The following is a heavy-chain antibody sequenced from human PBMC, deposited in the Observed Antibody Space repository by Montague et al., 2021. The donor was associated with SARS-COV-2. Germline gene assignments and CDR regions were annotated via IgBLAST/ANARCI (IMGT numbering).Heavy chain of an antibody. CDR3: ARHESTGWAYYFDY. Sequence: SETLSLTCTVSGGSISPYYWCWIRQSPRKGLERKGYVHYTGSIIYYHSLSSRVIITVDRSKYQFSVRLKFMTATDTAVYYCARHESTGWAYYFDYWGQGTLVTVSS. V-gene: IGHV4-59*08. CDR1: GGSISPYY. J-gene: IGHJ4*02. D-gene: IGHD2-8*02. CDR2: VHYTGSI.